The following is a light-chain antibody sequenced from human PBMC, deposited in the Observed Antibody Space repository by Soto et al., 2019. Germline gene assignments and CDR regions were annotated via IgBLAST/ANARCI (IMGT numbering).Light chain of an antibody. Sequence: EIVLTQSPGTLSLSPGERATLSCRASQSVSSSYLAWYQQKPGQAPRLLIYGASSRATVIPDRFSGSGSGTDFTLTISRLEPEAFAVYYCQQHGSSPSWTFGQGTKVEIK. CDR2: GAS. V-gene: IGKV3-20*01. CDR1: QSVSSSY. J-gene: IGKJ1*01. CDR3: QQHGSSPSWT.